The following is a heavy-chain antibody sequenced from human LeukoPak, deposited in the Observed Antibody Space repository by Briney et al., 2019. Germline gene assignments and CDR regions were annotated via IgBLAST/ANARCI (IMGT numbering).Heavy chain of an antibody. J-gene: IGHJ4*02. CDR2: IYYSGST. CDR3: ARQGGSYYSWIPYYFDY. CDR1: GGSISSYY. D-gene: IGHD1-26*01. Sequence: SETLSLTCTVSGGSISSYYWSWIRQPPGKGLEWIGYIYYSGSTNYNPSLKSRVTISVDTSKNQFSLKLSSVTAADTAVYYCARQGGSYYSWIPYYFDYWGQGTLVTVSS. V-gene: IGHV4-59*01.